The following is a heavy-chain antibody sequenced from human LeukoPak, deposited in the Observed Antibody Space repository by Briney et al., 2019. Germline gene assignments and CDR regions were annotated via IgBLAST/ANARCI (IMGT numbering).Heavy chain of an antibody. D-gene: IGHD3-22*01. CDR2: IDHRGAT. Sequence: SETLPLTCAVYGGSLNGYYWSWIRQSPGKGLDWLGEIDHRGATKYNASLESRVTISLDTPFNQFSLELTSVTAADTAIYYCARGSSYGASGYPYFDHWGQGTLVPVS. CDR1: GGSLNGYY. CDR3: ARGSSYGASGYPYFDH. J-gene: IGHJ4*02. V-gene: IGHV4-34*01.